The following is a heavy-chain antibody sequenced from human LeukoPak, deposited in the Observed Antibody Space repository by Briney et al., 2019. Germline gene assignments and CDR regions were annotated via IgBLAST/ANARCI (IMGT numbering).Heavy chain of an antibody. CDR2: ISSSGSTI. CDR3: ARVGSSGRRAFDI. Sequence: GGSLRLSCAASGFTFSSYEMNWVRQAPGKGLEWVSCISSSGSTIYYADSVKGRFTISRDNAKNSLYLQMNSLRAEDTAVYYCARVGSSGRRAFDIWGQGTMVTVSS. CDR1: GFTFSSYE. V-gene: IGHV3-48*03. D-gene: IGHD3-22*01. J-gene: IGHJ3*02.